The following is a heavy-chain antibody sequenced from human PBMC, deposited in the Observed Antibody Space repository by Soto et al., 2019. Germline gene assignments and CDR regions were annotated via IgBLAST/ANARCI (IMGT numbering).Heavy chain of an antibody. D-gene: IGHD2-2*01. Sequence: GSLRLSCAASGFTFNIYAMSWVRQAPGKGLEWVSITSGGGGTTYYADSVKGRFAISRDNSKNTLYLEMNSLRAEDTAVYFCAKRYHTTTSCFDYWGQGTLVTVSS. CDR2: TSGGGGTT. V-gene: IGHV3-23*01. CDR3: AKRYHTTTSCFDY. J-gene: IGHJ4*02. CDR1: GFTFNIYA.